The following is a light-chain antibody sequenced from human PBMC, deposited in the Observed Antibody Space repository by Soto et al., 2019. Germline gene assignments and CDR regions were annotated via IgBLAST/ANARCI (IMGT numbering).Light chain of an antibody. V-gene: IGLV2-8*01. CDR2: EVN. CDR3: SSYAGSSTLV. Sequence: QSVLTQPPSASGSPGQSVTISCAGTSSDVGGYNYVSWYQQYPGKAPKLMIYEVNKRPSGVPDRFSGSKSGNTASLTVSGLQAEDEADYYCSSYAGSSTLVFGGGTKLTVL. J-gene: IGLJ2*01. CDR1: SSDVGGYNY.